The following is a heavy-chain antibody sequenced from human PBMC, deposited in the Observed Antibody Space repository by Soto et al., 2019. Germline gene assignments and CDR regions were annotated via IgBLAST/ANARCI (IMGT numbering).Heavy chain of an antibody. CDR3: SRQGKHNWFDP. CDR2: IYPGDSDT. V-gene: IGHV5-51*01. CDR1: GYNFATYW. J-gene: IGHJ5*02. Sequence: GESLKISCKGSGYNFATYWIGWVRQMPGKGLECMGIIYPGDSDTRYSPSFQGQVTISADKSISTAYLQWSSLRASDTAIYYCSRQGKHNWFDPWGQGTLVPVSS.